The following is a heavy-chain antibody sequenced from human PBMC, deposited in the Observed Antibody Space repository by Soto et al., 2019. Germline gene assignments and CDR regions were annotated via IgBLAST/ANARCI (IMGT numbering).Heavy chain of an antibody. CDR2: IIGSGGST. CDR3: AKVGVTAMVV. CDR1: GFTFSSDA. Sequence: PGGSLRLSCAASGFTFSSDAMSWVRQAPGKGLEWFSAIIGSGGSTYYADSVKGRFTIYRDNSKNTLYLQMNSLRAEDTAVYYCAKVGVTAMVVWGQGTLVTVSS. J-gene: IGHJ4*02. V-gene: IGHV3-23*01. D-gene: IGHD5-18*01.